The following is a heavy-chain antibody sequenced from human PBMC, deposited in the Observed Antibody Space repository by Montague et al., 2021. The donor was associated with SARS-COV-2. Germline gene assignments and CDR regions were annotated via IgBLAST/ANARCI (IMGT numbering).Heavy chain of an antibody. CDR3: ARGRPVQGSIRHFESVSSGVLDL. D-gene: IGHD2-8*01. CDR2: INHSGTT. J-gene: IGHJ4*03. Sequence: SETLSLTCAVYRGSVKSYYWTWIRQAPGKGLAWIGEINHSGTTSYNPSLKSRVTMSIDASKRQFSLRLNSVSAADTAVYFCARGRPVQGSIRHFESVSSGVLDLGVPGSLVIVS. V-gene: IGHV4-34*01. CDR1: RGSVKSYY.